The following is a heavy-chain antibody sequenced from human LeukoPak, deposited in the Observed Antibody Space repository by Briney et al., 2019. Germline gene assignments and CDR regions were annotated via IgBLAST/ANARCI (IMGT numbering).Heavy chain of an antibody. CDR3: AKDADTATIIYWYFDL. J-gene: IGHJ2*01. Sequence: GGSLRLSCTASGFTLSNFGMHWARQAPGKGLEWVAVISDDGSNTFYADSVKGRFTISRDNSKNTLYLQLNSLRPEDTAVYYCAKDADTATIIYWYFDLWGRGTLVTVSS. V-gene: IGHV3-30*18. D-gene: IGHD5-18*01. CDR2: ISDDGSNT. CDR1: GFTLSNFG.